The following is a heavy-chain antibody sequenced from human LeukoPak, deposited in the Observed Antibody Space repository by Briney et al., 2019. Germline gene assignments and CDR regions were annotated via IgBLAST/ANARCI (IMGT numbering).Heavy chain of an antibody. CDR3: TTSVHFTAFDY. CDR1: GFIFSSYE. J-gene: IGHJ4*02. CDR2: IKSKTDGGTT. Sequence: GGSLRLSCAASGFIFSSYEMNWVRQAPGKGLEWVGRIKSKTDGGTTDYAAPVKGRFTISRDDSKNTLYLQMNSLKTEDTAVYYCTTSVHFTAFDYWGQGALVTVSS. V-gene: IGHV3-15*01.